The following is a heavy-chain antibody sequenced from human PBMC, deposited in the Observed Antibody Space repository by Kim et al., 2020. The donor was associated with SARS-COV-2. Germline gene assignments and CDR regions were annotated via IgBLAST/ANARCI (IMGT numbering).Heavy chain of an antibody. V-gene: IGHV3-64D*06. CDR3: VKDRSGSRIFDI. D-gene: IGHD1-26*01. Sequence: YYADSVKGRFTISRDNSKNTLYLQMSSLRAEDTAVFYCVKDRSGSRIFDIWGQGTMVTVSS. J-gene: IGHJ3*02.